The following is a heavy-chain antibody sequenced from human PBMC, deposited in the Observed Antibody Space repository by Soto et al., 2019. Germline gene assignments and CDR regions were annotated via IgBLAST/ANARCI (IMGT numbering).Heavy chain of an antibody. CDR2: IRSKAYGGTT. V-gene: IGHV3-49*04. J-gene: IGHJ4*02. CDR1: GFTFGDYA. D-gene: IGHD3-3*01. Sequence: PGGSLRLSCTAPGFTFGDYAMSWVRQAPGKGLEWVGFIRSKAYGGTTEYAASVKGRFTISRDDSKSIAYLQMNSLKTEDTAVYYCTRPYYDFWSGYQTFDYWGQGXLVTVSS. CDR3: TRPYYDFWSGYQTFDY.